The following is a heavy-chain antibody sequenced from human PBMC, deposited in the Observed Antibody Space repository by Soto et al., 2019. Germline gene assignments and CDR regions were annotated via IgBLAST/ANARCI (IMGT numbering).Heavy chain of an antibody. CDR2: IDPAGGVR. CDR1: GFSFSSSW. J-gene: IGHJ4*02. D-gene: IGHD7-27*01. CDR3: ERRDSGNWALGG. V-gene: IGHV3-7*03. Sequence: GGSLRLSCAASGFSFSSSWMSWVRQAPGKGLEWVANIDPAGGVRYYMDSVEGRVTISRDNAKNSLYLQMSSLRVDDTAVYYCERRDSGNWALGGRALGTLATVSS.